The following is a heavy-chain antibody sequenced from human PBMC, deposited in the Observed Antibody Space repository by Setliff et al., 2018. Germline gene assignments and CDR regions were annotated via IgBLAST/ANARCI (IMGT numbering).Heavy chain of an antibody. D-gene: IGHD3-22*01. CDR2: MYSEGST. J-gene: IGHJ6*03. CDR3: ARRPYQHYDSSGYSVNYYMDV. V-gene: IGHV4-61*10. CDR1: GGAFSSGSYY. Sequence: PSETLSLTCTVSGGAFSSGSYYWSWIRQPAGKGLEWIGLMYSEGSTSYNPSLKSRLTMSVDTSKNQFSLKLTSVTAADTAVYYCARRPYQHYDSSGYSVNYYMDVWGKGTTVTVSS.